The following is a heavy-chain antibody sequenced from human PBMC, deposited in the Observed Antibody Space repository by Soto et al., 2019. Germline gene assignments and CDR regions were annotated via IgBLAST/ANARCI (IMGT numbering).Heavy chain of an antibody. CDR1: GFTFSSYA. CDR3: ARARSWGPSPYYFDY. Sequence: GGSLRLSCAASGFTFSSYAMHWVRQAPGKGLEWVAVISYDGSNKYYADSVKGRFTISRDNSKNTLYLQMNSLRAEDTAVYYCARARSWGPSPYYFDYWGQGTLVTVSS. V-gene: IGHV3-30-3*01. CDR2: ISYDGSNK. J-gene: IGHJ4*02. D-gene: IGHD7-27*01.